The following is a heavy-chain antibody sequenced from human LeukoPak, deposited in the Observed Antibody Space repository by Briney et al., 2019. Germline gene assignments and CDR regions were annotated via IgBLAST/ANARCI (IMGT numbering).Heavy chain of an antibody. CDR2: ISSSSYI. D-gene: IGHD1-26*01. CDR1: GFTFITYN. J-gene: IGHJ4*02. CDR3: AREGGGVGAELDY. Sequence: GGSLRLSCAASGFTFITYNMNWVRQAPGKGLEWVSSISSSSYIYYGDSVKGRFTISRDNVKNSLYLQMNRLRAEDTAVYYCAREGGGVGAELDYWGQGTLVTVSS. V-gene: IGHV3-21*01.